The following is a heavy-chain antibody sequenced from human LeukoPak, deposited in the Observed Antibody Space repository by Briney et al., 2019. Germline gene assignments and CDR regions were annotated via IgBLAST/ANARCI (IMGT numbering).Heavy chain of an antibody. Sequence: SETLSLTCTVSGYSISSGYYWGWIRQPPGKGLEWIGSIYHSGSTYYNPSLKSRVTISIHTSENQFSLELTSVTAADTAVYYCARIPHNVIRGVVVLQWFDPWGQGTLVTVSS. V-gene: IGHV4-38-2*02. D-gene: IGHD3-10*01. CDR2: IYHSGST. CDR1: GYSISSGYY. CDR3: ARIPHNVIRGVVVLQWFDP. J-gene: IGHJ5*02.